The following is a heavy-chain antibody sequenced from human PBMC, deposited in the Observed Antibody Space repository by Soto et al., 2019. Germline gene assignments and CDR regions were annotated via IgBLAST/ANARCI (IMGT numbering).Heavy chain of an antibody. CDR1: GGSISSYY. Sequence: QVQLQESGPGLVKPSETLSLTCTVSGGSISSYYWSWIRQPPGKGLEWIGYIYYSGSTNYNPSLXSXVXIXLDTAKNQFSLKLSSVTAADTAVYYCARVYGDYLDYWGQGTLVTVSS. D-gene: IGHD4-17*01. CDR2: IYYSGST. J-gene: IGHJ4*02. V-gene: IGHV4-59*01. CDR3: ARVYGDYLDY.